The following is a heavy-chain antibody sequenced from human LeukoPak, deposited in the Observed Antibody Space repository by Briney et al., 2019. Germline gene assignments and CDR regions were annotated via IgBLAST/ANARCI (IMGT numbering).Heavy chain of an antibody. CDR3: AKEELYYYGSGTYYTLAPFDY. V-gene: IGHV3-23*01. Sequence: PGGSLRLSCEASGYIFSSYAMSWVRQAPGKGLEWVSVISNSGATTDYADSVKGRFTISRDNSKNTLSLQMNSLRVEDTAVYYCAKEELYYYGSGTYYTLAPFDYWGQGTLVTVSS. J-gene: IGHJ4*02. CDR1: GYIFSSYA. D-gene: IGHD3-10*01. CDR2: ISNSGATT.